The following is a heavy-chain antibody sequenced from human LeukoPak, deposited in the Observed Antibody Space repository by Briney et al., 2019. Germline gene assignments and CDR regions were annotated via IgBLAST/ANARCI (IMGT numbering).Heavy chain of an antibody. CDR2: MNPNSGNT. V-gene: IGHV1-8*03. J-gene: IGHJ4*02. CDR1: GYTFTSYD. CDR3: ARAYYYGSGSYCDY. Sequence: ASVKVSCKASGYTFTSYDINWVRQATGQGLEWMGWMNPNSGNTGYAQKFQGRVTITRNTSISTAYMELSSLRSEDTAVYYCARAYYYGSGSYCDYWGQGTLVTVSS. D-gene: IGHD3-10*01.